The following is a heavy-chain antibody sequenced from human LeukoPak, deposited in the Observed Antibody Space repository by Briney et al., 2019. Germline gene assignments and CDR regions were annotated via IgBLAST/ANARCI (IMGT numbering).Heavy chain of an antibody. Sequence: PGGSLRLSCAASGFTFSSYSMNWVRQAPGKGLEWVSSISSGSSYIYYADSVKGRFTISRDNAKNSLYLQMNSLRAEDTAVYYCAKRYSSGWYYFDYWGRGTLVTVSS. V-gene: IGHV3-21*01. CDR2: ISSGSSYI. D-gene: IGHD6-19*01. CDR1: GFTFSSYS. CDR3: AKRYSSGWYYFDY. J-gene: IGHJ4*02.